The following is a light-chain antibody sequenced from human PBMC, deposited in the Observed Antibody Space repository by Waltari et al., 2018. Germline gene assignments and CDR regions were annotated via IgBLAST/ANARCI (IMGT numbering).Light chain of an antibody. CDR1: SSDVGGYNF. J-gene: IGLJ1*01. V-gene: IGLV2-14*01. Sequence: QSALTQPASVSGSPGQSITISCTGASSDVGGYNFVSWYQHHPGKAPKLMIYEVSNRPSGVSNRFSGSKSGNTASLTISGLRAEDEADYYCSSYTSSSTPYVFGTGTKVTVL. CDR2: EVS. CDR3: SSYTSSSTPYV.